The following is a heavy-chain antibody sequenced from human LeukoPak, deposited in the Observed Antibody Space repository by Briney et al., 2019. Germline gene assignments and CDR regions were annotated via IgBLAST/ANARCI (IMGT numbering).Heavy chain of an antibody. CDR2: ISSSSSYI. J-gene: IGHJ4*02. D-gene: IGHD3-22*01. Sequence: PGGSLRLSCAASGFTFSSYSMNWVRQAPGKGLEWVSSISSSSSYIYYADSVKGRFTISRDNSKNTLYLQMNSLRAEDTAVYYCANPPDSNYDSSGYYSGWGQGTLVTVSS. CDR3: ANPPDSNYDSSGYYSG. CDR1: GFTFSSYS. V-gene: IGHV3-21*04.